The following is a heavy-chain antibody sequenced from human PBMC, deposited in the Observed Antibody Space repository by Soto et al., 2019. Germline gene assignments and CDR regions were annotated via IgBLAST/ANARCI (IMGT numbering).Heavy chain of an antibody. Sequence: PGGSLRLSCAASAFTFSDYYMTWIRQAPGKGLEWVSYISSTSGTISYADSVKGRFTLSRDNAKSSLFLQMSSLRAEDTAVYYCARAVYTSKTTFDYWGQGTLVTVSS. V-gene: IGHV3-11*01. CDR1: AFTFSDYY. J-gene: IGHJ4*02. D-gene: IGHD1-7*01. CDR3: ARAVYTSKTTFDY. CDR2: ISSTSGTI.